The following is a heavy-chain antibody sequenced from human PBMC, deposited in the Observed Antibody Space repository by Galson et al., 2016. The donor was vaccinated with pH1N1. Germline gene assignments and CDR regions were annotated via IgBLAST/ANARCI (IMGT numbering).Heavy chain of an antibody. CDR1: GGSISSGDYY. CDR3: ARLIHGDYTLHFDY. V-gene: IGHV4-31*03. Sequence: TLSLTCTVSGGSISSGDYYWNWIRQHPGKGLEWIGYIYYSGSTYYNPSLKSRVTISVDTSKNQFSLKLSSVTAADTAVYYCARLIHGDYTLHFDYWGQGTLVTVSS. D-gene: IGHD4-17*01. CDR2: IYYSGST. J-gene: IGHJ4*02.